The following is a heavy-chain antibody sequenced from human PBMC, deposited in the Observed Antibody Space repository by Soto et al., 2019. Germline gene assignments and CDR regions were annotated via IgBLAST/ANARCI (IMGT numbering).Heavy chain of an antibody. CDR2: IWSAGLI. J-gene: IGHJ6*02. CDR1: GFTVSSKY. CDR3: AREAPMDV. Sequence: DVQLVETGGGLIQLGGSLRLSCAASGFTVSSKYMSWVRQAPGKGLEWVSVIWSAGLIYYADSVRGRFTISRDISKNMLYLEMTSLRADDTAVYYCAREAPMDVWGQGTTVTVSS. V-gene: IGHV3-53*02.